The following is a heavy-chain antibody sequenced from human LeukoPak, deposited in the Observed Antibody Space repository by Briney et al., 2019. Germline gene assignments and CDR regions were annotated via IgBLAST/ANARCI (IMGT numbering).Heavy chain of an antibody. CDR3: ARDGGGHSGYEENAFDI. J-gene: IGHJ3*02. D-gene: IGHD5-12*01. CDR2: IYYSGST. Sequence: PSETLSLTCTVSGGSVSSGSYYWSWIRQPPGKGLEWIGYIYYSGSTNYNPSLKSRVTISVDTSKNQFSLKLSSVTAADTAVYYCARDGGGHSGYEENAFDIWGQGTMVTVSS. CDR1: GGSVSSGSYY. V-gene: IGHV4-61*01.